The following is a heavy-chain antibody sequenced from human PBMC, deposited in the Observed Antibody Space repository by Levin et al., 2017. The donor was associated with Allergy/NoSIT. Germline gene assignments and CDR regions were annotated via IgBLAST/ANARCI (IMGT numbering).Heavy chain of an antibody. V-gene: IGHV3-21*01. CDR1: GFTFSSYS. D-gene: IGHD6-19*01. Sequence: GGSLRLSCAASGFTFSSYSMNWVRQAPGKGLEWVSSISNSSSYIYYADSVKGRFTISRDNAKNSLYLQMNSLRAEDTAVYYCARDPAPAVAGQSWFDPWGQGTLVTVSS. CDR3: ARDPAPAVAGQSWFDP. J-gene: IGHJ5*02. CDR2: ISNSSSYI.